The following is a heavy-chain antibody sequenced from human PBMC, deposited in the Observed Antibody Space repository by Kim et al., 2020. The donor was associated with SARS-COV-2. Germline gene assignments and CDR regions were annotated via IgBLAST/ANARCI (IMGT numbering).Heavy chain of an antibody. CDR3: AKEGYSRSFDY. CDR1: GFTFSNYG. D-gene: IGHD6-13*01. Sequence: GGSLRLSCAASGFTFSNYGMHWVRQAPGKGLEWVAVISYDGSKKYYVDSVKGRFTISRDNSKNTLYLQMNSLGAEDTAVYYCAKEGYSRSFDYWGQGTLVTVSS. V-gene: IGHV3-30*18. CDR2: ISYDGSKK. J-gene: IGHJ4*02.